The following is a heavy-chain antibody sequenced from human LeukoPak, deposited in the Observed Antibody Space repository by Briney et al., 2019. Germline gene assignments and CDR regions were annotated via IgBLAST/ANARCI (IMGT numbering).Heavy chain of an antibody. CDR3: AKDWAVVVVAATHRGFDY. D-gene: IGHD2-15*01. CDR1: GFTFSSYG. V-gene: IGHV3-30*18. CDR2: ISYDGSNK. Sequence: GRSLRLSCAASGFTFSSYGMHWVRQAPGKGLEWVAVISYDGSNKYYADSVKGRFTISRDNSKNTLYLQMNSLRAEDTAVYYCAKDWAVVVVAATHRGFDYWGQGTLVTVSS. J-gene: IGHJ4*02.